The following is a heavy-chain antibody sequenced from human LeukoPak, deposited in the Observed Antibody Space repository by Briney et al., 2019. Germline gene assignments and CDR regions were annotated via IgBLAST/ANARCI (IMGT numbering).Heavy chain of an antibody. D-gene: IGHD5-24*01. J-gene: IGHJ4*02. CDR1: GFTFDDYA. CDR3: AKDIRRWLQSGSFDY. V-gene: IGHV3-43*02. Sequence: GGSLRLSCAASGFTFDDYAMHWVRQAPGKGLEWVSLISGDGGSTYYADSVKGRYTISRDNSKNSLYLQMNSLRTEDTALYYCAKDIRRWLQSGSFDYWGQGTLVTVSS. CDR2: ISGDGGST.